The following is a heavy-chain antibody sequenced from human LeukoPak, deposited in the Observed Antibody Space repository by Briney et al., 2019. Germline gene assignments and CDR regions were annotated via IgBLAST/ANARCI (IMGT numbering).Heavy chain of an antibody. CDR3: AAYDFWSGYYGMDV. CDR2: IVVGSGNT. J-gene: IGHJ6*02. V-gene: IGHV1-58*02. Sequence: SVKVSCEASGFTFTSSAMQWARQARGQRLEWIGWIVVGSGNTNYAQKFQERVTITRDMSTSTAYMELSSLRSEDTAVYYCAAYDFWSGYYGMDVWGQGTTVTVSS. CDR1: GFTFTSSA. D-gene: IGHD3-3*01.